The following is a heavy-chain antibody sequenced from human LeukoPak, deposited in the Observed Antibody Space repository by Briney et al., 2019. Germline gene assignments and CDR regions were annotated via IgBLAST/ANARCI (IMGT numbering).Heavy chain of an antibody. CDR3: AADPNPDGVQVY. CDR1: GFTFTSSA. CDR2: IVVGSGNT. D-gene: IGHD1-14*01. V-gene: IGHV1-58*01. J-gene: IGHJ4*02. Sequence: SVKVSCKASGFTFTSSAVQWVRQARGQRLEWIGWIVVGSGNTNYAQKFQERVTITRDMSTSTAYMELCSLRSEDTAVYYCAADPNPDGVQVYWGQGTLVTVSS.